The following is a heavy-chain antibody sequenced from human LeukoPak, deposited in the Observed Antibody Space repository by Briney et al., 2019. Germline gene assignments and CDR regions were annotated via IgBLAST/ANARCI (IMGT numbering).Heavy chain of an antibody. D-gene: IGHD2/OR15-2a*01. CDR3: ARNEYETLDY. CDR1: GFTFSNYA. V-gene: IGHV3-23*01. Sequence: GGSLRPSCAASGFTFSNYAMSWVRQAPGKGLEWVSATVGNGGSTYYADSVKGRFTISRDNSKNTLYLQMNSLRAEDTALYYCARNEYETLDYWGQGTLVTVSS. CDR2: TVGNGGST. J-gene: IGHJ4*02.